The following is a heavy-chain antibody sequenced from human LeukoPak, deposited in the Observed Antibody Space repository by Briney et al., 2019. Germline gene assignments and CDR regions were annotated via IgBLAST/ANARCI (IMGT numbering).Heavy chain of an antibody. CDR3: ARESSSGWL. CDR2: IYYSGST. Sequence: SETLSLTCTVSGGSVSSGSYYWSWIRQPPGKGLEWIGYIYYSGSTNYNPSLKSRVTISVDTSKNQFSLKLSSVTAADTAVYYCARESSSGWLWGQGTMVVVSS. D-gene: IGHD6-19*01. CDR1: GGSVSSGSYY. J-gene: IGHJ3*01. V-gene: IGHV4-61*01.